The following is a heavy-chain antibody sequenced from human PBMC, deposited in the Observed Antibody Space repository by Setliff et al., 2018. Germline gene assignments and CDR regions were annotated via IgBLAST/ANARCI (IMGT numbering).Heavy chain of an antibody. CDR3: ARDRDSSGYPYYFDY. Sequence: AASVKVSCKASGYTFTSYDINWVRQATGQGLEWMGWMNPNSGGTNYAQKFQGWVTMTRDTSISTAYMELSRLRSDDTAVYYCARDRDSSGYPYYFDYWGQGTLVTVSS. V-gene: IGHV1-2*04. CDR2: MNPNSGGT. J-gene: IGHJ4*02. D-gene: IGHD3-22*01. CDR1: GYTFTSYD.